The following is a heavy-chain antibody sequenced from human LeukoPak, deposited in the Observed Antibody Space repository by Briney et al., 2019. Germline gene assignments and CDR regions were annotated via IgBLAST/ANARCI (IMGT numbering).Heavy chain of an antibody. CDR1: GFTLSSTY. D-gene: IGHD2-15*01. Sequence: PGGSLRLSCAASGFTLSSTYMNWVRQAPGKGLEWVSVIYSGGATYYADSVKGRFTISRDNSKNTLYLQMNSLRAGDTAVYYCARGYGPDYWGQGTLVTVSS. CDR2: IYSGGAT. J-gene: IGHJ4*02. CDR3: ARGYGPDY. V-gene: IGHV3-53*01.